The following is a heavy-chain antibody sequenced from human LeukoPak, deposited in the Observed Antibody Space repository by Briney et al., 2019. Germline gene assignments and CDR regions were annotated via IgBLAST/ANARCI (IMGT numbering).Heavy chain of an antibody. Sequence: GGSLRLSCVASGFTFDDYGMSWVRQAPGKGVEGVSTINWNGGRTGYADSVKGRFTISIDNAKNSLYLQMNSLRAEDTALYYCAILGAVDAFDIWGQGTMVTVSS. CDR1: GFTFDDYG. CDR2: INWNGGRT. CDR3: AILGAVDAFDI. J-gene: IGHJ3*02. V-gene: IGHV3-20*04. D-gene: IGHD3-16*01.